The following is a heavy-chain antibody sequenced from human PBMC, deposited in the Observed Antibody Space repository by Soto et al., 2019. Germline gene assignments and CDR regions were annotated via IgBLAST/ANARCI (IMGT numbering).Heavy chain of an antibody. V-gene: IGHV4-39*01. D-gene: IGHD1-1*01. Sequence: PGKGLEWIGEIYYSGSTNYNTSLKIRVTISVDTSKTQCSLKLISLSAGDTAVSSIGRLEELATVSYYFSYWARGALVPVSS. J-gene: IGHJ4*02. CDR3: GRLEELATVSYYFSY. CDR2: IYYSGST.